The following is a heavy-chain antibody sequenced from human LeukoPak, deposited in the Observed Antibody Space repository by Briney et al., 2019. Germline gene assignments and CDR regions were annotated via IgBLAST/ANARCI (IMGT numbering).Heavy chain of an antibody. CDR2: IKQDGSEK. D-gene: IGHD3-10*01. CDR1: GFTFSSYW. V-gene: IGHV3-7*01. J-gene: IGHJ4*02. CDR3: AKEEAPDYYGSGTDY. Sequence: GGSLRLSCAASGFTFSSYWMSWVRQAPGKGLEWVANIKQDGSEKYYVDSVKGRFTISRDNAKNSLYLQMNSLRAEDTAVYYCAKEEAPDYYGSGTDYWGQGTLVTVSS.